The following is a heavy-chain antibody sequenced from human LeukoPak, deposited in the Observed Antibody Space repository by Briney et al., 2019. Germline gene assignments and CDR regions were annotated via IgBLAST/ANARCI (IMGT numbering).Heavy chain of an antibody. J-gene: IGHJ3*02. D-gene: IGHD4-23*01. CDR3: ARAEGGNLDVFDI. Sequence: ASVKVSCKASGYTFTSYDINWVRHATGQGLEWMGWMNPNSGNTGYAQKFQGRVTMTRNTSISTAYMELSSLRSEDTAVYYWARAEGGNLDVFDIWGKGTMVTVFS. V-gene: IGHV1-8*01. CDR2: MNPNSGNT. CDR1: GYTFTSYD.